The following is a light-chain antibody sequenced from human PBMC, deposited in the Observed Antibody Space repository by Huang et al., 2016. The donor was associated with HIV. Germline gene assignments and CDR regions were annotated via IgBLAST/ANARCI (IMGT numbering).Light chain of an antibody. J-gene: IGKJ1*01. CDR1: QSRLQSNGNYY. CDR3: MQALQTPWT. V-gene: IGKV2-28*01. CDR2: LGS. Sequence: DIVMTQSPLSLSVTPGEPASISCRSTQSRLQSNGNYYLDWYVQKPGQSPQLLIYLGSYRASGVPDRFSGGGSGTDFTLKINTVEADDTGIYYCMQALQTPWTFGQGTKVEIK.